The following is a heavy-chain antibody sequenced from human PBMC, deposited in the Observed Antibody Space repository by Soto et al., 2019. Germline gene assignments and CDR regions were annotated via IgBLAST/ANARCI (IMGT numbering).Heavy chain of an antibody. V-gene: IGHV4-61*01. CDR3: ARSYCSGGSCYLFDY. J-gene: IGHJ4*02. CDR2: IYYSGST. CDR1: GGSVSSGSYY. D-gene: IGHD2-15*01. Sequence: SETLSLTCTASGGSVSSGSYYWSWIRQPPGKGLEWIGYIYYSGSTNYNPSLKSRVTISVDTSKNQFSLKLSSVTAADTAVYYCARSYCSGGSCYLFDYWGPGTLVTVSS.